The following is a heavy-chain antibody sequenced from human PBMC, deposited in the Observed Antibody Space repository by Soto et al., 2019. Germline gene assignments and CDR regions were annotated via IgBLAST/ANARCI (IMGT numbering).Heavy chain of an antibody. V-gene: IGHV4-59*08. CDR1: GGSISTYY. Sequence: QVQLQESGPGLVKPSETLSLTCTVSGGSISTYYWNWIRQPPGKGLEWIGYIYYTGNTNYNPSLKSRVTMSVDTSKNQFSLKLSSVTAADPAVYYCARRYGEGYADGWWYFDGWGRGTLVTVSS. J-gene: IGHJ2*01. CDR2: IYYTGNT. D-gene: IGHD5-18*01. CDR3: ARRYGEGYADGWWYFDG.